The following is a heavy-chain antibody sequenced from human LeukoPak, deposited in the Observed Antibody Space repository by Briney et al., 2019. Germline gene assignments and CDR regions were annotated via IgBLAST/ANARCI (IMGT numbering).Heavy chain of an antibody. CDR2: ISGSGGSA. D-gene: IGHD6-13*01. CDR1: GFTFSSYA. CDR3: AKGNSSSWYAPLEY. V-gene: IGHV3-23*01. Sequence: PGGSLRLSCAASGFTFSSYAMSWVRQAPGKGLEWVSAISGSGGSAYYADSVKGRFTISRDNSKNTLYLQMNSLRAEDTAVYYCAKGNSSSWYAPLEYWGQGTLVTVSS. J-gene: IGHJ4*02.